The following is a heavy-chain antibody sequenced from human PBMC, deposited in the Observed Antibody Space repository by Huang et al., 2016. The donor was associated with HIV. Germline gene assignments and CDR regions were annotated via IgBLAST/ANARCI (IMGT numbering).Heavy chain of an antibody. CDR1: GDFISSTNYY. D-gene: IGHD6-13*01. J-gene: IGHJ4*02. V-gene: IGHV4-39*01. CDR3: ASQHIGAAATWF. Sequence: QLQLQESGPGQVKPSETLSLTCTVSGDFISSTNYYWGWIRQSPGKGLEWVGSVYQSGSTNYTPPLKSRVTLSVDTSRNQFSLRLNSVTAADTAVYYCASQHIGAAATWFWGRGTQVAVSS. CDR2: VYQSGST.